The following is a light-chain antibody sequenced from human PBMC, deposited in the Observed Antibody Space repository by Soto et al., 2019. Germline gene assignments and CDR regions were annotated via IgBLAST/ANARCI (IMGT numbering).Light chain of an antibody. CDR1: QSISTY. Sequence: DIQMTQSASSLSASVGHSVTITCRASQSISTYLNWYQQKPGKAPKLLIYAASSLQSGVPSRFSGIGSGTDFTLTISSLKTEDFATYDGQQRYSTTWTFGQGTKVDIK. CDR3: QQRYSTTWT. V-gene: IGKV1-39*01. J-gene: IGKJ1*01. CDR2: AAS.